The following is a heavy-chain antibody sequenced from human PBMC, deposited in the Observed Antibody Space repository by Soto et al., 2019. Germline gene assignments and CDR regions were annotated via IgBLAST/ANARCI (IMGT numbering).Heavy chain of an antibody. CDR3: ARQPYDSSGYYYGA. D-gene: IGHD3-22*01. Sequence: QLQLQESGPGLVKPSETLSLTCTVSAGSISRSNYYWGWIRQPPGKGLEWIGSMYSSGNTYYNPPLTSRVTISVDTSKNQFSLKLTSVTAADTAVYYCARQPYDSSGYYYGAWGQGTLVTVSS. CDR1: AGSISRSNYY. V-gene: IGHV4-39*01. J-gene: IGHJ5*02. CDR2: MYSSGNT.